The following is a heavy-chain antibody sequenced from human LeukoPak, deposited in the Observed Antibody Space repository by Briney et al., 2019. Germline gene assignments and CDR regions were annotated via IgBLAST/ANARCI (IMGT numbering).Heavy chain of an antibody. Sequence: GGSLRLSCAASGFTFSSYAMSWVRQAPGKGPEWVSAVSGSAGSTYYADSVKGRFTISRDNSKNTLYLQMNSLRAEDTAVYYCAVSFYYYYMDVWGKGTTVTVSS. V-gene: IGHV3-23*01. CDR2: VSGSAGST. J-gene: IGHJ6*03. D-gene: IGHD1-7*01. CDR1: GFTFSSYA. CDR3: AVSFYYYYMDV.